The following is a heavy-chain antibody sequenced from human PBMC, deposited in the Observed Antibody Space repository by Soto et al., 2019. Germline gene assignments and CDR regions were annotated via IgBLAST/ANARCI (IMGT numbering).Heavy chain of an antibody. CDR2: INSVSGGT. CDR3: ARGGSYYAH. D-gene: IGHD3-16*01. Sequence: QVQLVQSGAEVKQPGASVRVSCKASGNTHTIYFIHWLRQAPGQGLEWMGWINSVSGGTNYAPRFRGRVSMSRDTSSATVFMDLSGLRSDDTAVYYCARGGSYYAHWGQGTPVTVSS. CDR1: GNTHTIYF. J-gene: IGHJ4*02. V-gene: IGHV1-2*02.